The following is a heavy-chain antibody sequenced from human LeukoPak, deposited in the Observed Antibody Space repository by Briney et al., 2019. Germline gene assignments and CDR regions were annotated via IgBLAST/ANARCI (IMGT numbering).Heavy chain of an antibody. Sequence: SETLSLTCTVSGGSITSYYWSWIRQPPGKGLEWIGYIYYSGSTNYNPSLKSRVIISVDTSKNQFSLKLSSVTAADTAVYYCARVEEGYGSGRRENYYYYYMDVWGKGTTVTISS. CDR3: ARVEEGYGSGRRENYYYYYMDV. J-gene: IGHJ6*03. CDR2: IYYSGST. V-gene: IGHV4-59*01. D-gene: IGHD3-10*01. CDR1: GGSITSYY.